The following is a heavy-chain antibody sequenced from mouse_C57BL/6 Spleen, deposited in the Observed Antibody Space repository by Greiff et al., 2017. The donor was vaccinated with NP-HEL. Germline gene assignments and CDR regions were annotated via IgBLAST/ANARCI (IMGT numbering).Heavy chain of an antibody. D-gene: IGHD1-1*01. CDR1: GFTFSDYY. J-gene: IGHJ4*01. CDR3: ARGPSYYYGSPYAMDY. CDR2: INYDGSST. Sequence: DVKLVESEGGLVQPGSSMKLSCTASGFTFSDYYMAWVRQVPEKGLEWVANINYDGSSTYYLDSLKSRFIISRDNAKNILYLQMSSLKSEDTATYYCARGPSYYYGSPYAMDYWGQGTSVTVSS. V-gene: IGHV5-16*01.